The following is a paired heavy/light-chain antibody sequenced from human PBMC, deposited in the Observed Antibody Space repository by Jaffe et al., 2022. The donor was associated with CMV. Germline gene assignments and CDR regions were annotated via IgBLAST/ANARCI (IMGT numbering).Heavy chain of an antibody. J-gene: IGHJ4*02. CDR3: AKDQRIEQDPVPSFYFDS. CDR1: GFTFSNYG. D-gene: IGHD1-26*01. V-gene: IGHV3-30*18. Sequence: QVQLVESGGGVVQPGRSLRLSCAASGFTFSNYGMHWVRQAPGKGLEWVAVVSYHGSNKYYADSVKGRFTISRDNSKNTLYLQMNSLRADDTAVYFCAKDQRIEQDPVPSFYFDSWGQGTLVTVSS. CDR2: VSYHGSNK.
Light chain of an antibody. CDR2: GAS. CDR3: QQYNNWPLT. V-gene: IGKV3-15*01. CDR1: QSVTSN. J-gene: IGKJ4*01. Sequence: EIVMTQSPATLSVSPGERATLSCRASQSVTSNLAWYQRKPGQAPRLLIYGASTRATGIQARFSGSGSGTEFTLTISSLQSEDFAVYYCQQYNNWPLTFGGGTKVEIK.